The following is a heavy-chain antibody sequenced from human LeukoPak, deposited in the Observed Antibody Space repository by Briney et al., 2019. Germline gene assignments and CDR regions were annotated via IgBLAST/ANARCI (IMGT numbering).Heavy chain of an antibody. CDR1: GFTFSSYA. D-gene: IGHD2-2*02. Sequence: GGSLRLSCAASGFTFSSYAMSWVRQAQGKGLEWVSAISGRGGRKYYGDSVKGRFTISRDNSKNTLYLQMNSLRAEDTAVYYCAKDLGIGYCSSTSCYTIDYWGQGTLVTVSS. CDR2: ISGRGGRK. V-gene: IGHV3-23*01. J-gene: IGHJ4*02. CDR3: AKDLGIGYCSSTSCYTIDY.